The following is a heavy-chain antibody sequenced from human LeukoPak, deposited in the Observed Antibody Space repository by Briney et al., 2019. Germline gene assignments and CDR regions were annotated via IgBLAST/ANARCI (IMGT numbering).Heavy chain of an antibody. V-gene: IGHV3-30-3*01. CDR2: MSSDGLNE. CDR3: AREERGHLVGY. Sequence: GRSLRLSCAGSGFTFSTYAMHWVRQTPGKGLEWVAAMSSDGLNEYYADFVKGRFTVSRDNSKNTLSLQMNSLRSDDTAVYYCAREERGHLVGYWGQGTLVTVSS. J-gene: IGHJ4*02. D-gene: IGHD6-6*01. CDR1: GFTFSTYA.